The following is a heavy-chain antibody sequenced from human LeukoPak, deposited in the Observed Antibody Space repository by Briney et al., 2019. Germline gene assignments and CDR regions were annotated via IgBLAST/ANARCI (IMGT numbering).Heavy chain of an antibody. J-gene: IGHJ4*02. CDR3: ARGEMATIGGGDY. V-gene: IGHV4-59*01. Sequence: SETLSLTCTVSGGSISSYYRGWIRQPPGKGLEWIGYIYYSGSTNYNPSLKSRVTISVDTSKNQFSLKLSSVTAADTAVYYCARGEMATIGGGDYWGQGTLVTVSS. CDR2: IYYSGST. D-gene: IGHD5-24*01. CDR1: GGSISSYY.